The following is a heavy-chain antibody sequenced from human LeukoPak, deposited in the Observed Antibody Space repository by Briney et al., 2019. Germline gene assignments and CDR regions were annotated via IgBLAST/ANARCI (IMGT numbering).Heavy chain of an antibody. CDR3: ARDLGYCSSTSCFTHDY. V-gene: IGHV1-69*13. Sequence: SVKVSCKASGGAFSSYAISWVRQAPGQGLEWMGGIIPIFGTANYAQKFQGRVTITADESTSTAYMELSSLRSEDTAVYYCARDLGYCSSTSCFTHDYWGQGTLVTVSS. CDR1: GGAFSSYA. CDR2: IIPIFGTA. J-gene: IGHJ4*02. D-gene: IGHD2-2*02.